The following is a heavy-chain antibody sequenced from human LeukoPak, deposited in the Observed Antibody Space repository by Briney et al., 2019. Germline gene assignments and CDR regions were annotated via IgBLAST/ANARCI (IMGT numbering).Heavy chain of an antibody. Sequence: GASVKVSCKASGYTFTSYDINWVRQATGQGLEWMGWMNPNSGNTGYAQKFQGRVTMTSDTSISTAYMELSSLRSEDTAVYYCARALAYSGSHPYYFEFWGQGTLVPVSS. CDR3: ARALAYSGSHPYYFEF. CDR1: GYTFTSYD. CDR2: MNPNSGNT. J-gene: IGHJ4*02. V-gene: IGHV1-8*01. D-gene: IGHD1-26*01.